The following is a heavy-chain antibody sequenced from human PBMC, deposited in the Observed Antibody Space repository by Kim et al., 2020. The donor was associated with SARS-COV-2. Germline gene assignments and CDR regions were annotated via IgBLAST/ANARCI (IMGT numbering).Heavy chain of an antibody. V-gene: IGHV4-34*01. CDR3: ARGSARDI. J-gene: IGHJ3*02. Sequence: SETLSLTCAVYGGSFSGYYWSWIRQPPGKGLEWIGEINHSGSTNYNPSLKSRVTISVDTSKNQFSLKLSSVTAADTAVYYCARGSARDIWGQGTRVTVSS. CDR2: INHSGST. CDR1: GGSFSGYY.